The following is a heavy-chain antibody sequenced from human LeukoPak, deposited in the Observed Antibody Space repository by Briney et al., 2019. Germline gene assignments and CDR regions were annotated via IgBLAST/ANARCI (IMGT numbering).Heavy chain of an antibody. V-gene: IGHV4-4*02. CDR3: ARSGIAAAGTSAGDY. J-gene: IGHJ4*02. CDR2: IYHSGST. D-gene: IGHD6-13*01. CDR1: GGSISSSNW. Sequence: PSETLSLTCAVSGGSISSSNWWSWVRQPPGKGLEWIGEIYHSGSTNYNPSLKSRVTISVDKSKNQFSLKLSSVTAADTAVYYCARSGIAAAGTSAGDYWGQGTLVTVSS.